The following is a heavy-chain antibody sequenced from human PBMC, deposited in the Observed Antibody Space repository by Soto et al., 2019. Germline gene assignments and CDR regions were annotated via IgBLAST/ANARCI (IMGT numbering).Heavy chain of an antibody. CDR1: GFAFSSYG. D-gene: IGHD3-22*01. V-gene: IGHV3-30*18. J-gene: IGHJ4*02. CDR2: ISYDGSKK. Sequence: QVQLVEAGGGVVQPGKSLRLSCAVTGFAFSSYGIHWVRQAPGKGLEWVAGISYDGSKKYYADSVKGQFTISRDNSENTLHLQMNGLRAEDTAVYYCAKDTYYHDTSGYYVFDLWGQGTLVTVSS. CDR3: AKDTYYHDTSGYYVFDL.